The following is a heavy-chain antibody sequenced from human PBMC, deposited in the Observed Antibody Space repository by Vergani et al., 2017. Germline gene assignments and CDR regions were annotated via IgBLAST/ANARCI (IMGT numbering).Heavy chain of an antibody. J-gene: IGHJ6*03. D-gene: IGHD5-12*01. CDR3: ARGDSGYDHYYYYYYMDV. CDR1: GGSISGTNW. CDR2: IYHSGST. V-gene: IGHV4-4*03. Sequence: QVQLQESGPGLVKPPGTLSLTCAVSGGSISGTNWWSWVRQSPGKGLEWIGEIYHSGSTNYNPSLKSRVTISVDTSKNQFSLKLSSVTAADTAVYYCARGDSGYDHYYYYYYMDVWGKGTTVTVSS.